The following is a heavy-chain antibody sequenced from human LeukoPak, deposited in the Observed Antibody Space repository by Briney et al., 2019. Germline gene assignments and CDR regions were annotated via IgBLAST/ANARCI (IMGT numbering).Heavy chain of an antibody. CDR3: ARGRAARLDY. V-gene: IGHV1-46*01. Sequence: ASVKVSCKASGYTFTNYYMHWVRQAPGQGLEWMGIINPSGGSTTYAQKFQDRVTMTRDTATSTVYMEVSSLRSEDTALYYCARGRAARLDYWGQGTLVTVSS. CDR2: INPSGGST. D-gene: IGHD6-6*01. J-gene: IGHJ4*02. CDR1: GYTFTNYY.